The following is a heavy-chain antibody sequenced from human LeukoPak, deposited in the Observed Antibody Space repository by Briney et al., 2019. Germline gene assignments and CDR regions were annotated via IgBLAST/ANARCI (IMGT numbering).Heavy chain of an antibody. D-gene: IGHD3-22*01. Sequence: SETLSLTCTVSGGSISGYHWSWFRHPPGKGLEWIGYIDYTWNTNYSPSLKTRVTMSLDMSKNQFSLEMNSVTAADTAMFYCARLDRPGGRTGDVFDIWGQGTMVTVSS. CDR1: GGSISGYH. CDR2: IDYTWNT. J-gene: IGHJ3*02. CDR3: ARLDRPGGRTGDVFDI. V-gene: IGHV4-59*08.